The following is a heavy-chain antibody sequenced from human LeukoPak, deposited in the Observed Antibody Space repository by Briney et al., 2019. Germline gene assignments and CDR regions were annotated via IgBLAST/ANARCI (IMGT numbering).Heavy chain of an antibody. CDR3: ARSADNYYYDSSGYYSLDY. CDR1: GGTFSIYA. CDR2: IIPIFGTA. Sequence: SLKVSCKASGGTFSIYAISWVRQAPGQGLEWMGGIIPIFGTANYAQKFQGRVTITADESTSTAYMELSSLRSEDTAVYYCARSADNYYYDSSGYYSLDYWGQGTLVTVSS. J-gene: IGHJ4*02. D-gene: IGHD3-22*01. V-gene: IGHV1-69*01.